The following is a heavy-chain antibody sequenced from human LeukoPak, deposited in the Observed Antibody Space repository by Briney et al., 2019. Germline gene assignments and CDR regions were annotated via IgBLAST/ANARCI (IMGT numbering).Heavy chain of an antibody. CDR1: GFTFGAFA. D-gene: IGHD5-24*01. Sequence: GGSLSLACAASGFTFGAFAMTWVRQAPGKGLEWVSLISFSGDSIYYADSVRGRFTISRDNSKDTLYLQMNSLRAEDTAIYYCARDIQLSTWGLGTMVTVSS. V-gene: IGHV3-23*01. CDR2: ISFSGDSI. CDR3: ARDIQLST. J-gene: IGHJ3*01.